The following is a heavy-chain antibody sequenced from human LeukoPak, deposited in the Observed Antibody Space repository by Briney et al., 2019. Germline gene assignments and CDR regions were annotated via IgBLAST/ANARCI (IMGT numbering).Heavy chain of an antibody. V-gene: IGHV3-7*01. D-gene: IGHD6-6*01. CDR3: ARDPIEYSSSRGLDAFDI. CDR2: INHDGGER. J-gene: IGHJ3*02. Sequence: PGGSLRLSCVALEFESTYFWMTWVRRAPGKGLEWVANINHDGGERFYLDSVRGRFTISRDNAKNSLYLQMNSLRAEDTAVYYCARDPIEYSSSRGLDAFDIWGQGTMVTVSS. CDR1: EFESTYFW.